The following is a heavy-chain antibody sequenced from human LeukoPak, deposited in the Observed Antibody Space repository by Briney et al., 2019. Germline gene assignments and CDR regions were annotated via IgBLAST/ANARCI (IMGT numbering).Heavy chain of an antibody. J-gene: IGHJ1*01. CDR2: ISWNSGSI. CDR3: AKDIQH. V-gene: IGHV3-9*01. CDR1: GFTFDDYA. Sequence: GGSLRLSCAASGFTFDDYAMHWVRQAPGKGLEWVSGISWNSGSIGYADSVKGRFTISRDNAKNSLYLQMNSLRAEDTALYYCAKDIQHWGQGTLVTVSP.